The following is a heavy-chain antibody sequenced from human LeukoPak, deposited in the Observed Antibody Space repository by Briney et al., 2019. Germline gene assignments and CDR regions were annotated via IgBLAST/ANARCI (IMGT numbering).Heavy chain of an antibody. CDR1: GDSINSSNW. CDR3: ARDRGSQPFIDY. CDR2: IYHSGNT. D-gene: IGHD1-26*01. V-gene: IGHV4-4*02. Sequence: SETLSLTCAVSGDSINSSNWWNWVRQPPGQGLEWIAEIYHSGNTNYNPSLKSRVTISVDTSKNQFSLKLSSVTAADTAVYYCARDRGSQPFIDYWGQGTLVTVSS. J-gene: IGHJ4*02.